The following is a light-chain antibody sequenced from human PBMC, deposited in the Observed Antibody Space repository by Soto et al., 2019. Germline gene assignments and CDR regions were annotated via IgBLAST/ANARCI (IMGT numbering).Light chain of an antibody. J-gene: IGKJ1*01. Sequence: DIVLTQSPATLSSSPGERGTLXCRASQTVGVRLAWYQHKPGKAPRLIIYEASNRAAGIQARLSGSGSGKDFTLNISRLEPEDSAVYYCKQYGSSPTWTFGQGTKVDIK. V-gene: IGKV3-20*01. CDR2: EAS. CDR3: KQYGSSPTWT. CDR1: QTVGVR.